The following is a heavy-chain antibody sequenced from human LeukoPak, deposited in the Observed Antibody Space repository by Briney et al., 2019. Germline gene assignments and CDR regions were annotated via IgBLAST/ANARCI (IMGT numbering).Heavy chain of an antibody. CDR3: NRDFLRDY. J-gene: IGHJ4*02. V-gene: IGHV3-7*01. Sequence: GGSXRLSCAASGXTFXXXXXXXXXXXPXXXXXXXAXKXXXGSXKXYVDSVKGRFTISRDNAKNSLYLQMNSLXAXXTAXYYCNRDFLRDYWGXGTLVTVSS. CDR1: GXTFXXXX. D-gene: IGHD1-14*01. CDR2: KXXXGSXK.